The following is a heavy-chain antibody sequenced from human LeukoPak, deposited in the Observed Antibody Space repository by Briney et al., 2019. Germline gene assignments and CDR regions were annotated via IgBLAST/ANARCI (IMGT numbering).Heavy chain of an antibody. CDR2: TYYRSRWYN. Sequence: SQTLSLACAISGDSVSSNSAAWNWIRQSPSGGLEWLGRTYYRSRWYNDYAVSVKSRITIDPDTSENQFSLQLNSVTPEDTAVYYCASSGSYSYFDYWGQGTLVTVSS. CDR1: GDSVSSNSAA. V-gene: IGHV6-1*01. CDR3: ASSGSYSYFDY. D-gene: IGHD1-26*01. J-gene: IGHJ4*02.